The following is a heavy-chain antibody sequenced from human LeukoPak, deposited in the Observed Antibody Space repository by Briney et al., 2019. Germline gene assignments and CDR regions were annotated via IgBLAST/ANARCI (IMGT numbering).Heavy chain of an antibody. Sequence: SQTLSLTCTVSGASISSGTYSWSWIRQPPGEGLEWIGYIYHTGSTYYNPSLKGRVAISVDRSKNQFSLNLNFVTAADAALYYCARGDGSGSGRWFDPWGQGTLITVSS. CDR3: ARGDGSGSGRWFDP. CDR2: IYHTGST. J-gene: IGHJ5*02. CDR1: GASISSGTYS. V-gene: IGHV4-30-2*01. D-gene: IGHD3-10*01.